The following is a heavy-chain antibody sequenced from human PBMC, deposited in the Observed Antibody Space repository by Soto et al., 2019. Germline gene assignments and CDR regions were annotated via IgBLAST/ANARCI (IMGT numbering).Heavy chain of an antibody. D-gene: IGHD6-13*01. CDR3: ARPWGSLAAAGTLHYYMDV. Sequence: ASVKVSCKASGYTFTSYDINWVRQATGQGLEWMGWMNPNSGNTGYAQKFQGRVTMTRNTSTSTAYMELSSLRSEDTAVYYCARPWGSLAAAGTLHYYMDVWGKGTTVTVSS. J-gene: IGHJ6*03. CDR2: MNPNSGNT. CDR1: GYTFTSYD. V-gene: IGHV1-8*01.